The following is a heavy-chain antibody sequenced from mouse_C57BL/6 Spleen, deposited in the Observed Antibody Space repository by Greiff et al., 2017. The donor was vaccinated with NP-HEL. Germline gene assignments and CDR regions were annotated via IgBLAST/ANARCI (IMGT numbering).Heavy chain of an antibody. D-gene: IGHD1-1*01. CDR3: ARRDYDSPFEG. CDR1: GYTFTSYW. CDR2: IDPSSGDT. Sequence: QVQLQQPGAELVMPGASVKLSCKASGYTFTSYWMHWVKQRPGRGLEWIGRIDPSSGDTKYNEKFKSKATLTVDKPSSTAYMQLSSLTSEDSAVYYCARRDYDSPFEGWGKGTTLTVSS. J-gene: IGHJ2*01. V-gene: IGHV1-72*01.